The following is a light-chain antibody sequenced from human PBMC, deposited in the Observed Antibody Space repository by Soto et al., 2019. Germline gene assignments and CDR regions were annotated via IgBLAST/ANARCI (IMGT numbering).Light chain of an antibody. V-gene: IGKV1-39*01. J-gene: IGKJ4*01. CDR2: AAS. CDR1: QSVRSY. Sequence: DIKLTQSPSSLSASVGDRVTITCRASQSVRSYLNWYQQKPGKAPNLLIYAASSLQSGVPSRFSGSGSGTDFTLTISSLQPEDFATYYCQQSYSTPPTFGGGTKVEI. CDR3: QQSYSTPPT.